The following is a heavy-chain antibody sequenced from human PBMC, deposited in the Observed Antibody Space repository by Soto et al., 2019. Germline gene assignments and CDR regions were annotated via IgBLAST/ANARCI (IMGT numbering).Heavy chain of an antibody. CDR2: ISSSSSTM. CDR1: GFSFSSYS. Sequence: EVQLVESGGGLVQPGGSLRLSCAASGFSFSSYSMNWVRQAPGKGLEWVSYISSSSSTMYYADSVQGRFTISRDNAKNSVYLQMDSLTDEDTAVYYCARSVPVDYWGQGTLVTVSS. J-gene: IGHJ4*02. V-gene: IGHV3-48*02. CDR3: ARSVPVDY.